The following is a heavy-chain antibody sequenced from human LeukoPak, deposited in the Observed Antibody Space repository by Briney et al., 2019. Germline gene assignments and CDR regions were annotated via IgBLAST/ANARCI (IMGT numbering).Heavy chain of an antibody. J-gene: IGHJ6*02. CDR3: ARKNGMDV. CDR1: GFTFSNYA. V-gene: IGHV3-7*01. CDR2: IKRDGSEK. Sequence: PGGSLRLSCAASGFTFSNYAMGWVRQAPGKGLEWVANIKRDGSEKYYVDSVKGRFTISRDNAKNSLYLQMNSLRAEDTAVYYCARKNGMDVWGQGTTVTVSS.